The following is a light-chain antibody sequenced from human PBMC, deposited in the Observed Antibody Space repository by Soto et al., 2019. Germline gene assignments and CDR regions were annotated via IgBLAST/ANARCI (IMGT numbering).Light chain of an antibody. V-gene: IGKV2-30*01. CDR2: EVS. CDR1: QSLVYSDGNTY. Sequence: DVVLTQSPLSLPVTLGRPASISCRSSQSLVYSDGNTYLTWFQQRPGQSPRRLLFEVSKRHSGVPDRFSGSWSSTCFTMKIRRGGAEDFWVYFRQPGSNRPPPFRRGTKVEIK. J-gene: IGKJ4*01. CDR3: QPGSNRPPP.